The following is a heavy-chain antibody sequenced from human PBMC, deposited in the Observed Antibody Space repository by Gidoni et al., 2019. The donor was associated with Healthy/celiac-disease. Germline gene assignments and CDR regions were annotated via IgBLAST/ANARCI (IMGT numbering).Heavy chain of an antibody. J-gene: IGHJ4*02. CDR3: ARDLYEERIAVAGSRDLAPN. V-gene: IGHV3-48*03. CDR1: GFTFSSYD. CDR2: ISSSGSTI. Sequence: EVQLVESGGGLVQPGGSLRLSCAASGFTFSSYDMNWVRQAPGKGLEWVSYISSSGSTIYYADSVKGRFTISRDNAKNSLYLQMNSLRAEDTAVYYCARDLYEERIAVAGSRDLAPNWGQGTLVTVSS. D-gene: IGHD6-19*01.